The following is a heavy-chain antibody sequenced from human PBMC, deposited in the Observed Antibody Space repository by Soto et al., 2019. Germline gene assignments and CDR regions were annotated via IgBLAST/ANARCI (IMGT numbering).Heavy chain of an antibody. CDR1: GFTFSSYG. V-gene: IGHV3-33*01. D-gene: IGHD1-1*01. J-gene: IGHJ4*02. CDR3: AREMATTYFDY. Sequence: GGSLRLSCAASGFTFSSYGMHWVRQAPGKGLEWVAVIWYDGSNKYYADPVKGRFTISRDNSKNTLYLQMNSLRAEDTAVYYCAREMATTYFDYWGQGTLVTVSS. CDR2: IWYDGSNK.